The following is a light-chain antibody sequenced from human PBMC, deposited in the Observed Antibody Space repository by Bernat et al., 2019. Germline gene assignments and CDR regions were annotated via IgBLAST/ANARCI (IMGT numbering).Light chain of an antibody. J-gene: IGKJ1*01. CDR2: GAS. CDR1: QVIGPY. CDR3: LQHNSFPRT. V-gene: IGKV1-9*01. Sequence: DIQLTQSPSFLSASVGDRVTITCRASQVIGPYLAWYHQKPGKAPHLLIYGASTLQSGVPSRFSGSGSGTEFTLTISSLQPEDFATYYCLQHNSFPRTFGQGTKVEIK.